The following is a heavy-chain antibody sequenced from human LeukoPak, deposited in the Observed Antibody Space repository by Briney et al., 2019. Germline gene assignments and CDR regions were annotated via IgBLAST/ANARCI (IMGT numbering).Heavy chain of an antibody. Sequence: PSETLSLTCTVSGGSISSYYWSWIRQPPGKGREWIVYIYTSGSTNYNPPLTSRVTISVDTSKNQFSLKLSSVTAADTAVYYCARRLYMDVWGKGTTVTVSS. CDR2: IYTSGST. CDR1: GGSISSYY. CDR3: ARRLYMDV. J-gene: IGHJ6*03. V-gene: IGHV4-4*09.